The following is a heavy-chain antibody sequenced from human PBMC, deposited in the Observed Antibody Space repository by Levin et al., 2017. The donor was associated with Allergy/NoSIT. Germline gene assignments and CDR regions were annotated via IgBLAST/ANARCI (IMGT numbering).Heavy chain of an antibody. J-gene: IGHJ6*02. CDR3: TRASVTAVQFDYYFGMDV. CDR1: GGTFSRYA. CDR2: IIPMFGKA. V-gene: IGHV1-69*06. Sequence: SVKVSCKASGGTFSRYAINWVRQAPGQGLEWMGGIIPMFGKANYAQKFDGRVTISADKSTTTAYMELSSLSPDDTAIYYCTRASVTAVQFDYYFGMDVWGQGTTVTVPS. D-gene: IGHD5-18*01.